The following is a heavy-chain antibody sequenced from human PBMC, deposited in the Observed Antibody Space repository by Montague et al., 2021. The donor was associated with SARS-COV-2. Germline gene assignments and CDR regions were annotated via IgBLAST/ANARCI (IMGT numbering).Heavy chain of an antibody. Sequence: SETLSLTCTVYGGSISSSSYYWGWIRQPPGKGLEWIGSIYYSGSNYYNPSLKSRVTISVDTSKNQFSLKLSSVTAADTAVYYCARHLVYCSSTSCYEGRFDPWGQGTLVTVSS. CDR2: IYYSGSN. J-gene: IGHJ5*02. CDR3: ARHLVYCSSTSCYEGRFDP. V-gene: IGHV4-39*01. D-gene: IGHD2-2*01. CDR1: GGSISSSSYY.